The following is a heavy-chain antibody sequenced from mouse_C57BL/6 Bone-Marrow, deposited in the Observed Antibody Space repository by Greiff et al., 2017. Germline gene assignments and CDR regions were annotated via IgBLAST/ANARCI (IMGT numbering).Heavy chain of an antibody. D-gene: IGHD1-1*01. Sequence: QVQLKQPGAELVKPGASVKLSCKASGYTFTSYWMHWVKQRPGQGLEWIGMIHPNSGSTNYNEKFKSKATLTVDKSSSTAYMQLISLTSEDSAVYYCARKRKITTVVFDYWGQGTTLTVSS. V-gene: IGHV1-64*01. CDR3: ARKRKITTVVFDY. CDR1: GYTFTSYW. J-gene: IGHJ2*01. CDR2: IHPNSGST.